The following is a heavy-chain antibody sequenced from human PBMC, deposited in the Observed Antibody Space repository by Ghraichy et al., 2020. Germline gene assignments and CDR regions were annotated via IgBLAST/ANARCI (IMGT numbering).Heavy chain of an antibody. CDR2: ISPSSGIT. CDR1: GYTFTFYG. V-gene: IGHV1-18*01. CDR3: AREPRASSRFDP. D-gene: IGHD3-10*01. Sequence: ASVKVSCKASGYTFTFYGITWVRRAPGQGLEWMGWISPSSGITKYAQQFQDRVTMTTDTSTATSYMELRSLTSDDTAVYYCAREPRASSRFDPWGQGSLVTVSS. J-gene: IGHJ5*02.